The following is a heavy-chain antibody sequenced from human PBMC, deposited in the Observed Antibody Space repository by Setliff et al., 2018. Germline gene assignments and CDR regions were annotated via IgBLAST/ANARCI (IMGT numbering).Heavy chain of an antibody. J-gene: IGHJ4*02. D-gene: IGHD1-26*01. CDR3: ASQMGTSETYPK. CDR1: GYTFLDYG. V-gene: IGHV7-4-1*02. CDR2: INTHTGNP. Sequence: GASVQVSCQASGYTFLDYGMSWVRQAPGPGLEWVGWINTHTGNPTYAQRFTGRFVFSLDTSVSTAYLQISSLMAEDTAVYYWASQMGTSETYPKWGQGTPVTVSS.